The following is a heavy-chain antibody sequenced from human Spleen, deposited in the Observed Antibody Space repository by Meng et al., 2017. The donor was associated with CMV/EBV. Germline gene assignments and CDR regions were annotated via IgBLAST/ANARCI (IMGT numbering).Heavy chain of an antibody. CDR1: GFTFRDYA. CDR2: IRSKAYGGTT. Sequence: GGSLRLSCTASGFTFRDYALSWVRQAPGKGLEWVTLIRSKAYGGTTEYAASVKGRFTISRDDSKGIAYLQMNSLKTEDTAVYYCIRGDDILTGYPEYGMDVWGHGTTVTVSS. J-gene: IGHJ6*02. D-gene: IGHD3-9*01. V-gene: IGHV3-49*04. CDR3: IRGDDILTGYPEYGMDV.